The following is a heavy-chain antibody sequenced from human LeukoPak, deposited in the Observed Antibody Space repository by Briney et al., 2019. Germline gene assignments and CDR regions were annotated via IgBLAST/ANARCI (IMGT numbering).Heavy chain of an antibody. D-gene: IGHD3-16*01. J-gene: IGHJ4*02. V-gene: IGHV4-59*12. CDR3: AGGVDSRKMGY. CDR2: NYYSGST. Sequence: PSETLSLTCTVSGGSISSYYWSWIRQPPGKGLEWIGYNYYSGSTKSNPSLKSRVAISLDTSKNQFSLTLTSVTVADTAIYYCAGGVDSRKMGYWGQGTLVNVSS. CDR1: GGSISSYY.